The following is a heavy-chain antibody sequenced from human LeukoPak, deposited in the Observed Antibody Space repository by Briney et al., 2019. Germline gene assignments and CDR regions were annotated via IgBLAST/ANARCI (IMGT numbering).Heavy chain of an antibody. CDR2: LYSGGDI. CDR1: GLTVSSNY. V-gene: IGHV3-53*01. J-gene: IGHJ3*02. CDR3: ARDRSAVDRAYDI. Sequence: GGSLRLSCAASGLTVSSNYMSWVRPAPGKGLEWVSVLYSGGDIYYKDSVRGRFTISRDNSKNTLYLQMNSLRVEDTAVYYCARDRSAVDRAYDIWGQGTMVTVSS. D-gene: IGHD6-19*01.